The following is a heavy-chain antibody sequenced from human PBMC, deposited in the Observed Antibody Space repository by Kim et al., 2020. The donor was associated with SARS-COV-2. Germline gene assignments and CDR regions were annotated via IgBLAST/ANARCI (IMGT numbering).Heavy chain of an antibody. V-gene: IGHV4-31*03. CDR1: GGSISSGGYY. CDR2: IYYSGST. D-gene: IGHD3-3*01. CDR3: ARVPPTEPYYDFWSGYMDV. Sequence: SETLSLTCTVSGGSISSGGYYWSWIRQHPGKGLEWIGYIYYSGSTYYNPSLKSRVTISVDTSKNQFSLKLSSVTAADTAVYYCARVPPTEPYYDFWSGYMDVWGKGTTVTVSS. J-gene: IGHJ6*03.